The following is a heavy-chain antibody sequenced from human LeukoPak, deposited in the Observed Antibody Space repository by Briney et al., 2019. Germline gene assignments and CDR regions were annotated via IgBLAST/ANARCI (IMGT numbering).Heavy chain of an antibody. CDR2: IRHDGNDK. Sequence: GGSLRLSCAASGFTLSNYGMHWVRQAPGKGLEWVAFIRHDGNDKYYVDSVKGRFTISRDNSKNTLHLQMNSLRAEDTAVYYCAKGFRVGALSSYHYYYMDAWGNGTTVTASS. J-gene: IGHJ6*03. D-gene: IGHD1-26*01. CDR3: AKGFRVGALSSYHYYYMDA. V-gene: IGHV3-30*02. CDR1: GFTLSNYG.